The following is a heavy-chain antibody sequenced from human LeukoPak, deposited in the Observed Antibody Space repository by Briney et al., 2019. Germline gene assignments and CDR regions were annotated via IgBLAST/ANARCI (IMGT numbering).Heavy chain of an antibody. V-gene: IGHV3-21*01. D-gene: IGHD6-13*01. J-gene: IGHJ4*02. CDR1: GFTFSSYS. CDR3: ARFIAAPYYFDY. Sequence: GSLRLSCAASGFTFSSYSMNWVRQAPGKGLEWVSFISSSRSYIYYADSVKGRFTISRDNAKNSLYLQMNSLRAGDTAVYYCARFIAAPYYFDYWGRGTLVTVSS. CDR2: ISSSRSYI.